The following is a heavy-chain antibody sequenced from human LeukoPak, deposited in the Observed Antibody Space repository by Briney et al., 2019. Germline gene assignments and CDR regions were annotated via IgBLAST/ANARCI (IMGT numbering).Heavy chain of an antibody. CDR1: GYSISSGYF. J-gene: IGHJ4*02. CDR2: IHHSGTT. D-gene: IGHD3-22*01. Sequence: SETLSLTCTVSGYSISSGYFWGWIRQSPGKGLEWIGTIHHSGTTYYNPSLKSRVTISVDTSKNQFSLKLSSVTAADTAVYYCARGSPIIYYDSSGYHFDYWGQGTLVTVSS. V-gene: IGHV4-38-2*02. CDR3: ARGSPIIYYDSSGYHFDY.